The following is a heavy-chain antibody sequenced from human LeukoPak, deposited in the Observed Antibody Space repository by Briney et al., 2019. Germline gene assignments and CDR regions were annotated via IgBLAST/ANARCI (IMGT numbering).Heavy chain of an antibody. Sequence: SETLSLTCTVSGGSISSSGYYWGWIRQPPGKGLGWIASIYYSGSTYYNPSLKSRVTISVDTHKNQLSLKLSSLTAADTAVYYCARQEYSGSYYGLSWFDPWGQGTLVTVSS. J-gene: IGHJ5*02. D-gene: IGHD1-26*01. V-gene: IGHV4-39*01. CDR1: GGSISSSGYY. CDR3: ARQEYSGSYYGLSWFDP. CDR2: IYYSGST.